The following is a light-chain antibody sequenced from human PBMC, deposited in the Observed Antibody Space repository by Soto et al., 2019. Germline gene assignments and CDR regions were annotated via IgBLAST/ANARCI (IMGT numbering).Light chain of an antibody. V-gene: IGKV3-20*01. Sequence: EVLMTQSPDTLYVSPGERVTLSCRASQSLSSSYLAWYQQKSGQAPRLLIYGASSRATGIPDRFSGSGSGTEFTLTISRLEPEDFAVDYCQQYGSSRTFGQGTQV. CDR1: QSLSSSY. CDR2: GAS. J-gene: IGKJ1*01. CDR3: QQYGSSRT.